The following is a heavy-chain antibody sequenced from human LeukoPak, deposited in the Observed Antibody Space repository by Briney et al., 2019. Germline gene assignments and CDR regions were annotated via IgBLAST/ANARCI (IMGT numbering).Heavy chain of an antibody. CDR1: GFTFSTYG. CDR2: IKQDGSEK. V-gene: IGHV3-7*01. Sequence: GGSLRLSCAASGFTFSTYGMHWVRQAPGKGLEWVANIKQDGSEKYYVDSVKGRFTISRDNAKNSLYLQMNSLRAEDTAVYYCARDVRYSSSWYYYYYYYYMDVWGKGTTVTISS. J-gene: IGHJ6*03. D-gene: IGHD6-13*01. CDR3: ARDVRYSSSWYYYYYYYYMDV.